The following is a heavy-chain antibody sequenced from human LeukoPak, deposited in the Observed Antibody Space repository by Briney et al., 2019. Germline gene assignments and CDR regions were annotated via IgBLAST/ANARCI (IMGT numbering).Heavy chain of an antibody. V-gene: IGHV4-31*03. J-gene: IGHJ4*01. D-gene: IGHD2-21*02. CDR1: GGSISSGGYY. CDR3: ARGSTSTAPGWVY. Sequence: PSETLSLTCTVSGGSISSGGYYWSWIRQHPGKGLEWIGYIYYSGSTYYSPSLKSRITISVDTSKNQFSLKLSSVTAADTAVYYCARGSTSTAPGWVYWGHGTPVTVSS. CDR2: IYYSGST.